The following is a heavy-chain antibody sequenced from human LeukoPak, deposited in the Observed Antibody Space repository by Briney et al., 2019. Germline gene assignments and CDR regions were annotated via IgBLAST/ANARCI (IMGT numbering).Heavy chain of an antibody. J-gene: IGHJ5*02. CDR3: ARGGHQGVVPAAKRLNWFDP. V-gene: IGHV3-7*01. D-gene: IGHD2-2*01. Sequence: QSGGSLRLSCAASGFTVSSNYMSWVRQAPGKGLEWVANIKQDGSEKYYVDSVKGRFTISRDNAKNSLYLQMNSLRAEDTAVYYCARGGHQGVVPAAKRLNWFDPWGQGTLVTVSS. CDR1: GFTVSSNY. CDR2: IKQDGSEK.